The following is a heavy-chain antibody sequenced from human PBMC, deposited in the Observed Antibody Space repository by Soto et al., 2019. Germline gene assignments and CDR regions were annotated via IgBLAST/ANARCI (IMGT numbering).Heavy chain of an antibody. V-gene: IGHV1-8*01. CDR2: MNPNSGNT. CDR3: ARASITIFGVITPDGMDV. D-gene: IGHD3-3*01. J-gene: IGHJ6*02. Sequence: ASVKVSCKASGGTFTSYDINWVRQATGQGLEWMGWMNPNSGNTGYAQKFQGRVTMTRNTSISTAYMELSSLRSEDTAVYYCARASITIFGVITPDGMDVWGQGTTVTVSS. CDR1: GGTFTSYD.